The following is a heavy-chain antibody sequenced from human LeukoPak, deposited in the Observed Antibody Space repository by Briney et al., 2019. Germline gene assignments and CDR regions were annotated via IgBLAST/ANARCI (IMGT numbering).Heavy chain of an antibody. D-gene: IGHD6-13*01. CDR2: ISGSGDST. CDR1: GFIFSNYA. J-gene: IGHJ3*02. CDR3: AKFGAAVGYDAFDI. Sequence: GGSLRLSCAASGFIFSNYAMSWVRQAPGKRLEWVSAISGSGDSTNYADSVKGRFTISRDNSKNTLYLQMNSLRAEDTAVYYCAKFGAAVGYDAFDIWGQGTMVTVSS. V-gene: IGHV3-23*01.